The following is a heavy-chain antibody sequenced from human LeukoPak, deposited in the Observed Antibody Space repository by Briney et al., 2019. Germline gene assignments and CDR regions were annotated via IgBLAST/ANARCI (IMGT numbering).Heavy chain of an antibody. D-gene: IGHD6-13*01. CDR1: GYTFSNFP. J-gene: IGHJ4*02. Sequence: GGSLRLSCAASGYTFSNFPMHWVRQAPGKGLEWVAVISYDGSNKYYADSVKGRFTISGDNSKNTLYLQMNSLRAEDTAVYYCARAAGYSSSCFDYWGQGTLVTVSS. V-gene: IGHV3-30-3*01. CDR2: ISYDGSNK. CDR3: ARAAGYSSSCFDY.